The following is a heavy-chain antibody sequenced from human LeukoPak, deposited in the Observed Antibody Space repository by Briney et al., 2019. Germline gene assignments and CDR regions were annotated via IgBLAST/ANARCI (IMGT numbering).Heavy chain of an antibody. D-gene: IGHD3-16*01. J-gene: IGHJ4*02. CDR1: GGSLTNYY. CDR2: IHSDGTT. Sequence: KPSQTLSLTCSVSGGSLTNYYWGWVRQPPGKGPEYIGYIHSDGTTNYNPSLKSRVTVSLDTSRTHFSLRLSFVTAADTAVYFCARLNYRGGEALHFDYWGQGTLVAVSS. CDR3: ARLNYRGGEALHFDY. V-gene: IGHV4-4*09.